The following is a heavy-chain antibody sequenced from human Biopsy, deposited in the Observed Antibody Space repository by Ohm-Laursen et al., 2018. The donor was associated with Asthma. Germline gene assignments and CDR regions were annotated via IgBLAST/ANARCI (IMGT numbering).Heavy chain of an antibody. CDR3: VRGSSSWHHGPFHYYYGLDV. V-gene: IGHV4-39*01. CDR1: SGSGGYMRSGNYY. J-gene: IGHJ6*02. D-gene: IGHD6-13*01. Sequence: GTLSLTCSLSSGSGGYMRSGNYYWGWIRQPPGKGLEWIGSVYYSGTTCYNPSLESRVTVSADTAKNQFSLKLTSMTAADTAVYYCVRGSSSWHHGPFHYYYGLDVWGQGTTATVSS. CDR2: VYYSGTT.